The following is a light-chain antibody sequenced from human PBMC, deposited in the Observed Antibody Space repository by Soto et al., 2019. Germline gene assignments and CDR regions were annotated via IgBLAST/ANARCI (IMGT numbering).Light chain of an antibody. CDR1: QSVSSN. Sequence: EIVLTQSPGTLSLSPGERATLSCRASQSVSSNLAWYQQKPGQAPRLLIFGASRRATGIPDKFSGSGSGTDFTLTISRLEPEDFAVYYCQQYAISPGTFGQGTKVDIK. V-gene: IGKV3-20*01. J-gene: IGKJ1*01. CDR2: GAS. CDR3: QQYAISPGT.